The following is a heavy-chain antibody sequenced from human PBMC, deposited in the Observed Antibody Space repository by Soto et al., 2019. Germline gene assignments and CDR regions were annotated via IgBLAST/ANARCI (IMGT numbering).Heavy chain of an antibody. CDR3: AQGEYYYDTSGYSIWAAFDY. J-gene: IGHJ4*02. Sequence: ASVKVSCKASGYTFTSYYMHWVRQAPGQGLEWMGIINPSGGSTSYAQKFQGRVTMTRDTSTSTVYMELSSLRSEDTAVYYCAQGEYYYDTSGYSIWAAFDYWGQGTLVTVSS. CDR2: INPSGGST. V-gene: IGHV1-46*01. D-gene: IGHD3-22*01. CDR1: GYTFTSYY.